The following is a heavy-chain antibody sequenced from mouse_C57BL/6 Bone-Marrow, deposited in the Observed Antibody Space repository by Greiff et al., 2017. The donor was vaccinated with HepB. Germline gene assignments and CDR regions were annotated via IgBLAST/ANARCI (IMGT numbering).Heavy chain of an antibody. D-gene: IGHD1-1*01. Sequence: EVQLQQSGAELVRPGASVKLSCTASGFNIKDDYMHWVKQRPEQGLEWIGWIDPENGDTEYASKFQGKATITADTSSNTAYLQLSSLTSEDTAVYYCTTYGYYGSSYGYWGQGTTLTVSS. CDR2: IDPENGDT. CDR1: GFNIKDDY. CDR3: TTYGYYGSSYGY. J-gene: IGHJ2*01. V-gene: IGHV14-4*01.